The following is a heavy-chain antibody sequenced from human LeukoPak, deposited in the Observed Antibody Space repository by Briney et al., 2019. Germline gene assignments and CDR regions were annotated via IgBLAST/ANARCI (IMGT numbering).Heavy chain of an antibody. Sequence: GGSLRLSCAASGFSFSLYAMNWVRQAPGRGLEWVSTIIETGASTYYADSVRGRFTVSRDSSKNMFYLQMTALRAEDTAIYYCARRGAGSGGIDYWGQGTLVTVSS. D-gene: IGHD6-19*01. J-gene: IGHJ4*02. CDR2: IIETGAST. CDR3: ARRGAGSGGIDY. V-gene: IGHV3-23*01. CDR1: GFSFSLYA.